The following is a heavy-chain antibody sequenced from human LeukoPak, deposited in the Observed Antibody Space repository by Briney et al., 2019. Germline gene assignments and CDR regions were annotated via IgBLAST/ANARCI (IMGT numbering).Heavy chain of an antibody. CDR1: GFTFSSYG. CDR3: ARAGFSSSWYVTS. J-gene: IGHJ5*02. D-gene: IGHD6-13*01. Sequence: GSLRLSCAASGFTFSSYGMHWVRQAPGKGLEWVAVIWYDGSNKYYADSVKGRFTISRDNSKNTLYLQMNSLRAEDTAVYYCARAGFSSSWYVTSWGQGTLVAVSS. CDR2: IWYDGSNK. V-gene: IGHV3-33*01.